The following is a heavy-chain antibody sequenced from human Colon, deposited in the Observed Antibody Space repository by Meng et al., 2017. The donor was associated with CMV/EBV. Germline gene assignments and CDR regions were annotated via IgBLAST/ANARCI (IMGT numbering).Heavy chain of an antibody. V-gene: IGHV1-46*02. J-gene: IGHJ4*02. CDR2: IKHRGDRT. D-gene: IGHD2-15*01. CDR1: GYTFNSYD. Sequence: GYTFNSYDMHWVRQDPGQGLEWKGIIKHRGDRTSYAQKVQGRVKMTRDTSTRTVYMELSSLRSEDTAVYYCARAVFTRNTPVSGLGYWGQGTLVTVSS. CDR3: ARAVFTRNTPVSGLGY.